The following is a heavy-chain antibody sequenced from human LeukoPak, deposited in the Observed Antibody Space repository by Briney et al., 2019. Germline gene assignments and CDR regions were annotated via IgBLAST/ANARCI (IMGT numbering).Heavy chain of an antibody. Sequence: GGSLRLSCAASGFTFSSSWMHWVRHAPGKGLVWVSRINSDGRSTSYADSVKGRFTISRDNAKNTLYLQMNSLRAEDTAVYYCVRGYYYDTSSFDSWGQGTLVTVSS. J-gene: IGHJ4*02. CDR2: INSDGRST. CDR1: GFTFSSSW. CDR3: VRGYYYDTSSFDS. V-gene: IGHV3-74*01. D-gene: IGHD3-22*01.